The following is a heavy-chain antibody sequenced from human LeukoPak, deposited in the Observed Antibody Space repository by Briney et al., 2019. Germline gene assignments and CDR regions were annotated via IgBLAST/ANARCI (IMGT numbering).Heavy chain of an antibody. CDR3: ARDQGDTAMVTQFDY. CDR2: ISSSSSYI. D-gene: IGHD5-18*01. Sequence: PGGSLRLSCAASGFTFSNYSMNWVRQAPGKGLEWVSSISSSSSYIYYADSVKGRFTISRDNAKNSLYLQMNSLRAEDTAAYYCARDQGDTAMVTQFDYWGQGTLVTVSS. J-gene: IGHJ4*02. CDR1: GFTFSNYS. V-gene: IGHV3-21*01.